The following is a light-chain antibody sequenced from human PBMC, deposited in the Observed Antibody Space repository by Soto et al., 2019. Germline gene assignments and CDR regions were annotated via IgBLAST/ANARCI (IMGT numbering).Light chain of an antibody. J-gene: IGKJ1*01. CDR1: QSVSSSY. V-gene: IGKV3-20*01. Sequence: EIVLTQSPGTLSLSPGERATLSCRASQSVSSSYLAWYQQKPGQAPRLLIYGASSRATGIPDRFSGSGSGTDFTLTIRRLEPEDFAVYSCQQYGSSSWTFGQGTKVEIK. CDR3: QQYGSSSWT. CDR2: GAS.